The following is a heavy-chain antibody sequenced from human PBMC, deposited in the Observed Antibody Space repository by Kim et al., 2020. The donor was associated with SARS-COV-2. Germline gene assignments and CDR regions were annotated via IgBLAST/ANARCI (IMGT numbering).Heavy chain of an antibody. D-gene: IGHD3-10*01. CDR1: GYTFTSYA. Sequence: ASVKVSCKASGYTFTSYAMHWVRQAPGQRLEWMGWINAGNGNTKYSQKFQGRVTITRDTSASTAYMELSSLRSEDTAVYYCARVEINRFGELLSHFDYWGQGTLVTVSS. CDR3: ARVEINRFGELLSHFDY. CDR2: INAGNGNT. V-gene: IGHV1-3*01. J-gene: IGHJ4*02.